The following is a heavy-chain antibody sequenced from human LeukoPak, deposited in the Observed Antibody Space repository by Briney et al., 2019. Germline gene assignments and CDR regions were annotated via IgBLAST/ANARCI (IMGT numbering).Heavy chain of an antibody. D-gene: IGHD5-18*01. CDR3: AKDRIQLWFRSDAFDI. CDR2: ISGSGGST. J-gene: IGHJ3*02. Sequence: TGGSLRLSCAASGFTFSSYAMSWVRQAPGKGLEWVSAISGSGGSTYYADSVKGRFTISRDNSKNTLYLQMSSLRAEDTAVYYCAKDRIQLWFRSDAFDIWGQGTMVTVSS. CDR1: GFTFSSYA. V-gene: IGHV3-23*01.